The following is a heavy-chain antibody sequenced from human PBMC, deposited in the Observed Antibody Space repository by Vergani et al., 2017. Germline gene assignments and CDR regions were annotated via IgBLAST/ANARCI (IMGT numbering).Heavy chain of an antibody. CDR3: ASGSSGFFTLTSPNWFDP. D-gene: IGHD3-3*01. J-gene: IGHJ5*02. V-gene: IGHV3-11*04. CDR1: RFDFSDYY. Sequence: QGQLVESGGGLVKPGGSLRLSCAASRFDFSDYYMSWIRQAPGKGLEWISYISNSGNTIKYADSVKGRFIVSRDNAKKSLYLQMNSLRVEDTAVYYCASGSSGFFTLTSPNWFDPWGQGTLVTVS. CDR2: ISNSGNTI.